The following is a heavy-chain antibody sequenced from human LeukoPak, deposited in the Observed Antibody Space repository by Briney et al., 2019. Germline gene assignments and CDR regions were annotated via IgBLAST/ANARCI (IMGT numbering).Heavy chain of an antibody. J-gene: IGHJ4*02. CDR1: GGTFSSYA. Sequence: EASVKVSCKASGGTFSSYAISWVRQAPGQGLEWMGGIIPIFGTANYAQKFQGRVTITADKSTSTAYMELSSLRAEDTAVYYCAKAGSIRFDYWGQGTLVTVSS. CDR2: IIPIFGTA. CDR3: AKAGSIRFDY. D-gene: IGHD1-26*01. V-gene: IGHV1-69*06.